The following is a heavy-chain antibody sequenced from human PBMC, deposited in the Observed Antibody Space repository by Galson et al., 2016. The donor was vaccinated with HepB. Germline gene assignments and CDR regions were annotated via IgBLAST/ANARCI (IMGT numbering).Heavy chain of an antibody. J-gene: IGHJ6*02. V-gene: IGHV3-30*04. CDR3: ARVQTLVTIFGDYGMDV. D-gene: IGHD3-3*01. Sequence: SLRLSCVAPGFSFSNYAMHWVRQAPGKGLECVAIVSYDGRYKYYADSVKGRFTISRDNSKNTLYLQMNSLRADDTALHYCARVQTLVTIFGDYGMDVWGQGTTVTVSS. CDR2: VSYDGRYK. CDR1: GFSFSNYA.